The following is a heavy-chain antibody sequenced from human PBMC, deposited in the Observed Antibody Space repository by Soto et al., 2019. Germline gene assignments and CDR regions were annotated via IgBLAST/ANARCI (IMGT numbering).Heavy chain of an antibody. V-gene: IGHV3-23*01. CDR3: AKYLLKYCSSTSCRGRSYYMDV. D-gene: IGHD2-2*01. Sequence: QLGGSLRLSCAASGFTFSSYAMSWVRQAPGKGLEWVSAISGSGGSTYYADSMKGRFTISRTNSRNTPYLQMKSQRAEDTAVYYCAKYLLKYCSSTSCRGRSYYMDVWGKGTTVTVSS. J-gene: IGHJ6*03. CDR1: GFTFSSYA. CDR2: ISGSGGST.